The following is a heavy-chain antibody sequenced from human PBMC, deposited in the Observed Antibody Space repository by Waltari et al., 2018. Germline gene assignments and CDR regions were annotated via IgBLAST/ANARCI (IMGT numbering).Heavy chain of an antibody. CDR3: AGEAATGYFDS. J-gene: IGHJ4*02. CDR2: IHYSGCT. CDR1: DDSFSDYY. D-gene: IGHD1-1*01. Sequence: QVQLQESGPGLVQPSDTLSLTCTLSDDSFSDYYWCWIRPPPVQWLERLVYIHYSGCTDSHPALERRVPSAIVTSKNQFSLNLISVSAADAAVYYCAGEAATGYFDSWGQGTRVTVSS. V-gene: IGHV4-59*07.